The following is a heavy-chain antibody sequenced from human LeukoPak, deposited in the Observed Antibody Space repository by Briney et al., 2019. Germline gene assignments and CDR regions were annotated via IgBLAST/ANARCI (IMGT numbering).Heavy chain of an antibody. Sequence: GGSLRLSCVVSGISLTNYGMTWVRQAPGKGLEWVSYISERGGSINYADSVKGRFTISRDTSLNTLYLQVNNLRAEDTAVYFCAKRGVVIRGILVIGYHQEAYHYDFWGQGVLVTVSS. J-gene: IGHJ4*02. D-gene: IGHD2-21*01. CDR3: AKRGVVIRGILVIGYHQEAYHYDF. CDR2: ISERGGSI. V-gene: IGHV3-23*01. CDR1: GISLTNYG.